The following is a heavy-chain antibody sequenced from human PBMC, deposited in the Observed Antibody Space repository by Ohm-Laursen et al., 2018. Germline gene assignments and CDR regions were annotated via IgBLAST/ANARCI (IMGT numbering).Heavy chain of an antibody. V-gene: IGHV3-30*03. J-gene: IGHJ6*02. CDR2: ISYDGSNK. D-gene: IGHD2-2*01. CDR3: AREDCSSASCKRNFYYGMDV. Sequence: SLRLSCTASGFTFSGYAMSWVRQAPGKGLEWVAVISYDGSNKYYADSVKGRFTISRDNAENSLYLQMNSLRAEDTAVYYCAREDCSSASCKRNFYYGMDVWGQGTTVTVSS. CDR1: GFTFSGYA.